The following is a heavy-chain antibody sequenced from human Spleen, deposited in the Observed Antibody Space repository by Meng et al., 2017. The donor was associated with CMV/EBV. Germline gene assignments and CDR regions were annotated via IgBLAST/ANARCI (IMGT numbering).Heavy chain of an antibody. Sequence: GESLKISCAASGFSVSSNYMSWVRQSPGKGLEWVSVIYSGGSTHYADSVQGRFTISRDNSENTLYLQMNSLRAEDTAVYYCARDSGGSSYADFDSWGQGTLVTVSS. CDR3: ARDSGGSSYADFDS. CDR1: GFSVSSNY. D-gene: IGHD5-18*01. V-gene: IGHV3-53*01. CDR2: IYSGGST. J-gene: IGHJ4*02.